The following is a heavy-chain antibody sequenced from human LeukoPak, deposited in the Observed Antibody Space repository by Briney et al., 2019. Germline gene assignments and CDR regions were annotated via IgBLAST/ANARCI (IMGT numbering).Heavy chain of an antibody. CDR1: GFTFSNYW. D-gene: IGHD1-14*01. J-gene: IGHJ4*02. CDR2: INSDGSRT. Sequence: GGSLRLSCAASGFTFSNYWMHWVRQAPGKGLVWVSHINSDGSRTNYAASVKGRFTISRDNAKNTLYLQMNSLRAEDTAVYYCARENHGSFDYWGQGTLVTVSS. V-gene: IGHV3-74*01. CDR3: ARENHGSFDY.